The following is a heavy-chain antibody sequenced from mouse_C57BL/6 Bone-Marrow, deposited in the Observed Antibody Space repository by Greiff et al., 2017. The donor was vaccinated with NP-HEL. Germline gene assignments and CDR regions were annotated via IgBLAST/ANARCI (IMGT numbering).Heavy chain of an antibody. D-gene: IGHD1-1*01. V-gene: IGHV1-81*01. J-gene: IGHJ3*01. CDR1: GYTFTSYG. CDR2: IYPRSGNT. Sequence: VQLQQSGAELARPGASVKLSCKASGYTFTSYGISWVKQRTGQGLEWIGEIYPRSGNTYYNEKFKGKATLTAAKSTSTAYMELRSLTSEDSAVYFCARPLLLRYPLFAYWGQGTLVTVSA. CDR3: ARPLLLRYPLFAY.